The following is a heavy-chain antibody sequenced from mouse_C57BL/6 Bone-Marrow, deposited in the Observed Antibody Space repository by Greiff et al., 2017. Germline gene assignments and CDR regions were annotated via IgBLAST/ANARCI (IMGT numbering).Heavy chain of an antibody. D-gene: IGHD1-1*01. Sequence: EVKLVESGGGLVQPGGSLSLSCAASGFTFTDYYMSWVRQPPGKALAWLGFIRNKANGYTTEYSASEKGRFTISRDNSQSILYLQMNALRAEDSATYYCARFDYYGSSYGYWYFDVWGTGTTVTVSS. CDR2: IRNKANGYTT. CDR3: ARFDYYGSSYGYWYFDV. V-gene: IGHV7-3*01. J-gene: IGHJ1*03. CDR1: GFTFTDYY.